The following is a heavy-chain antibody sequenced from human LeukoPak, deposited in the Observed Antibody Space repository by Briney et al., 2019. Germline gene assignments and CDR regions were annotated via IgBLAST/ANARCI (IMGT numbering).Heavy chain of an antibody. CDR1: GGSISSSNYY. CDR3: ARGGYYDKEAFDI. CDR2: INYSGST. D-gene: IGHD3-22*01. J-gene: IGHJ3*02. Sequence: SETLSLTCTVSGGSISSSNYYWGWIRQSPGKGLVYVGSINYSGSTYYNPSLKSRVTISVDTSENQFSLKLNSVTAADTAVYYCARGGYYDKEAFDIWGQGTMVTVSS. V-gene: IGHV4-39*01.